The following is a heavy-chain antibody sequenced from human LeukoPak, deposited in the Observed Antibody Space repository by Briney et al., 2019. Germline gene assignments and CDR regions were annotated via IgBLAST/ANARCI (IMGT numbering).Heavy chain of an antibody. D-gene: IGHD3-10*01. CDR1: VGSFSGDY. J-gene: IGHJ4*02. CDR2: INHIGST. Sequence: SETLSLTCAVYVGSFSGDYWSWIRQPPGKGLEWIGEINHIGSTNYNPSLKRRVTISVDTSKNQFSLKLSPVTAADTAVYYCARAHSGSGSYYSTFDYWGQGTLVTVSS. V-gene: IGHV4-34*01. CDR3: ARAHSGSGSYYSTFDY.